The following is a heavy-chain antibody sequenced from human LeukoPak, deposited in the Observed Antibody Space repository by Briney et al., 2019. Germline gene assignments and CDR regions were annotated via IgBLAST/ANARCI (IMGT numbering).Heavy chain of an antibody. D-gene: IGHD2-2*01. Sequence: GGSLRLSCAASGFTFSDYYMTWIRQAPGKGLEWVSYISSGSTKYYADSVKGRFTISRDNAKNSLYLQMNSLRAEDTAVYYCGRGLDRYQPLQAWGQGTLVTVSS. J-gene: IGHJ5*02. CDR2: ISSGSTK. CDR1: GFTFSDYY. V-gene: IGHV3-11*01. CDR3: GRGLDRYQPLQA.